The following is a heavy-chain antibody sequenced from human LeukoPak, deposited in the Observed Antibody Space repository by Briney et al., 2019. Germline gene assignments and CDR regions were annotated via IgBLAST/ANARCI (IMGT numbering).Heavy chain of an antibody. CDR1: GGTFSSYA. CDR2: IIPIFGTA. Sequence: ASVKVSCKASGGTFSSYAISWVRQAPGQGLEWMGGIIPIFGTANYAQKFQGRVTITADESTSTAYMELSSLRSEDTAVYYCARGTQQQLVRIDYWGQGTLVTVSS. J-gene: IGHJ4*02. CDR3: ARGTQQQLVRIDY. V-gene: IGHV1-69*01. D-gene: IGHD6-13*01.